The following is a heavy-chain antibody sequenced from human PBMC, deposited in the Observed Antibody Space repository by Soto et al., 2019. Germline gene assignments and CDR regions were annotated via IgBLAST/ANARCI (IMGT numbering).Heavy chain of an antibody. V-gene: IGHV3-53*01. CDR2: IYSGGST. Sequence: GGSLRLSCAASGFTVSSNYMSWVRQAPGKGLEWVSVIYSGGSTYYADSVKGRFTISRDNSKNTLYLQMNSLRAEDTAVYYCARVDGYNYYADYWGQGTLVTSPQ. D-gene: IGHD5-12*01. J-gene: IGHJ4*02. CDR3: ARVDGYNYYADY. CDR1: GFTVSSNY.